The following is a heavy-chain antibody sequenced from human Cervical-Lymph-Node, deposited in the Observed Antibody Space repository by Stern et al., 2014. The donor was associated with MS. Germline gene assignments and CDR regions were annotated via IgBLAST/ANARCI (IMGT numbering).Heavy chain of an antibody. CDR3: TSLSDPLDS. V-gene: IGHV1-3*04. J-gene: IGHJ5*01. CDR2: IITCNGNT. CDR1: GHTFA. D-gene: IGHD2/OR15-2a*01. Sequence: QVQLVESGAEVKKPGASVKVSCKASGHTFAVHWVRQAPGQRLGWMGSIITCNGNTNYTQKFQGRVTITRDTFSSTAYMELRSLRSEDTAVYYCTSLSDPLDSWGQGTLVTVSS.